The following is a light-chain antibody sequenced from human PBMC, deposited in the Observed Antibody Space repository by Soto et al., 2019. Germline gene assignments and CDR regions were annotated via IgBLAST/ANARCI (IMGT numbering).Light chain of an antibody. J-gene: IGKJ2*02. Sequence: DVVMTQSPLSLPVPPGEPASISCRSSQPLLSSNGFNYLDWYFQRPGQSPQLLIFLGSTRASGVPARFSGSGSGTDFTVKISRVEAEDVGVYYCMQALQSPRTVGQGTKLEIK. CDR1: QPLLSSNGFNY. V-gene: IGKV2-28*01. CDR2: LGS. CDR3: MQALQSPRT.